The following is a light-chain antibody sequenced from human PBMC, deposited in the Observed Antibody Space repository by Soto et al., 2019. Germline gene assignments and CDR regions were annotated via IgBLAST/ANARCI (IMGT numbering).Light chain of an antibody. CDR2: EVS. Sequence: QSALTQPASVSGSLGQSITISCTGSSSDFEYYKYVSWYQHHHGKAPTLVIFEVSSRPSGTSDRFSGSKSGNTASLTISGLQAEDEAHYYCSAYTRSSLWVFGGGTKLTVL. CDR1: SSDFEYYKY. J-gene: IGLJ3*02. CDR3: SAYTRSSLWV. V-gene: IGLV2-14*01.